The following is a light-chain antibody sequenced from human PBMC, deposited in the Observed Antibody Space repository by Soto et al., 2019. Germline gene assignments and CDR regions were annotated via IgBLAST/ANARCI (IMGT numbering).Light chain of an antibody. CDR1: QSISDW. V-gene: IGKV1-5*01. CDR2: DAP. CDR3: QQYNSSPLT. Sequence: DIQMTQSPSTLSASVGDRVTITCRANQSISDWLAWYQQKPGKAPNLLIYDAPNLESGVPSRFSGSGSGTEFTLTISSLQPDDFATYYCQQYNSSPLTFGGGTKMEIK. J-gene: IGKJ4*01.